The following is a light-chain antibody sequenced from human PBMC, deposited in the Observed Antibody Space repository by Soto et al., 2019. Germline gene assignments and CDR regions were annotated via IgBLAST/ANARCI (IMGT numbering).Light chain of an antibody. CDR1: QTVYSW. Sequence: DIQMTQSPSTVSASVGDRVTITCRASQTVYSWLAWYQQKPGKAPKLLISEASTLQSGVPSRFAGSGAGTEFTLAISRLQPDDFATYYCQQYSSYSPYTFGQGTEVEI. V-gene: IGKV1-5*03. J-gene: IGKJ2*01. CDR3: QQYSSYSPYT. CDR2: EAS.